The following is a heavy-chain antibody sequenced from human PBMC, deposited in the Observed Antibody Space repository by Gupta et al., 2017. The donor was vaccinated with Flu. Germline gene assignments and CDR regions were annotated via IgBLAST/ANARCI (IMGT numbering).Heavy chain of an antibody. J-gene: IGHJ6*03. Sequence: QLVESGGGLVQPGGSLRLACVTPGFPPCCPAMSRVPPAPGKGLELVSHICGRGETIYYADSVKGRFSISRDNANNSLYMQMNSLRAEDTAVYHCARKPLGFLERYYYMDVWGKGTTVAVSS. V-gene: IGHV3-48*03. CDR1: GFPPCCPA. D-gene: IGHD3-3*01. CDR2: ICGRGETI. CDR3: ARKPLGFLERYYYMDV.